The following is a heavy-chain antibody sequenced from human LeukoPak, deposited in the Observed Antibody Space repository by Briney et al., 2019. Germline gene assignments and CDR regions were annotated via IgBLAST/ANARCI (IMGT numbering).Heavy chain of an antibody. CDR3: ARSAGHCSNGICFTDYYMDV. Sequence: ASVKVSCKASGYSSSSYGTSWVRHAPGQGLEWGGRINCKSGDANSARKFQGRVTMTRDTSASTAYMDLSSVTSDDSAVYFCARSAGHCSNGICFTDYYMDVWGRGTTVTVSS. CDR2: INCKSGDA. CDR1: GYSSSSYG. J-gene: IGHJ6*03. D-gene: IGHD2-8*01. V-gene: IGHV1-18*01.